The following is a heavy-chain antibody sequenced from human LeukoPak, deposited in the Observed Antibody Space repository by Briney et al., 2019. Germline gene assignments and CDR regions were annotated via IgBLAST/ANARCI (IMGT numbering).Heavy chain of an antibody. J-gene: IGHJ6*02. V-gene: IGHV3-33*01. CDR1: GFTFSSYG. CDR3: ARDLIGAMVDYYGMDV. CDR2: IWYDGSNK. Sequence: GGSLRLSCAASGFTFSSYGMNWVRQAPGKGLEWVAVIWYDGSNKYYADSVKGRFTISRDNSKNTLYLQMNSLRAEDTAVYYCARDLIGAMVDYYGMDVWGQGTTVTVSS. D-gene: IGHD5-18*01.